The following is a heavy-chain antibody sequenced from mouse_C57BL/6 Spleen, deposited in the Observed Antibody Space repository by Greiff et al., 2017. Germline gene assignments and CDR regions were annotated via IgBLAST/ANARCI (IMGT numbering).Heavy chain of an antibody. CDR2: IRSKSNNYAT. V-gene: IGHV10-1*01. J-gene: IGHJ4*01. CDR3: VGGSSSYYAMDY. D-gene: IGHD1-1*01. Sequence: EVQGVESGGGLVQPKGSLKLSCAASGFSFNTYAMNWVRQALGKGLEWVARIRSKSNNYATYYADSVKDRFTISRDDSESMLYLQMNNLKTEDTAMYYCVGGSSSYYAMDYWGQGTSVTVSS. CDR1: GFSFNTYA.